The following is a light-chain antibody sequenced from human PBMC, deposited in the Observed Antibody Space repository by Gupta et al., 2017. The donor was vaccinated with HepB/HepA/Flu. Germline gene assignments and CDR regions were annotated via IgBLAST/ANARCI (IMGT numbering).Light chain of an antibody. CDR2: GAS. V-gene: IGKV3-20*01. CDR1: QSVSSSY. Sequence: EIVLTQSPCTLSLSLGERATLSCRASQSVSSSYIAWYQQKPGQAPRLLIYGASTRANGVPDRFSGSGYGTEFTLTINRRQPEDFAVYYCQHRRNSPWTFGQGPXVEFK. CDR3: QHRRNSPWT. J-gene: IGKJ1*01.